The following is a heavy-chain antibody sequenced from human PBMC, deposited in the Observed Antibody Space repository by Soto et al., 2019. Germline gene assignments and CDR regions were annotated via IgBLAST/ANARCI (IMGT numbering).Heavy chain of an antibody. V-gene: IGHV3-30*03. CDR1: GFAFTNYG. D-gene: IGHD2-2*01. J-gene: IGHJ4*02. CDR3: ARDVAMPTGLGLGY. Sequence: QVQVVESGGGVVQPGRSLRLSCAASGFAFTNYGMHWVRQAPGKGLEWVAFVSNDGNKKYYADSVKGRFTISRDNSENTVYLQKASLRRDDTAVFYCARDVAMPTGLGLGYWGQGALVTVSS. CDR2: VSNDGNKK.